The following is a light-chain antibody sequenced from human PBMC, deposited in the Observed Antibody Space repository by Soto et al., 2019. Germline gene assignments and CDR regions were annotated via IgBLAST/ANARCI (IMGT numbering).Light chain of an antibody. CDR1: NSDVGSYKF. J-gene: IGLJ3*02. CDR3: CSFAGGGATWV. V-gene: IGLV2-23*01. Sequence: QSALTQPASVSGSPGQSITISCTGTNSDVGSYKFVSWYQQHPGKVSKLIIYEATKRPSGLSNRFSGSKSGNTASLTISGLQAEDEADYYCCSFAGGGATWVFGGGTKVTVL. CDR2: EAT.